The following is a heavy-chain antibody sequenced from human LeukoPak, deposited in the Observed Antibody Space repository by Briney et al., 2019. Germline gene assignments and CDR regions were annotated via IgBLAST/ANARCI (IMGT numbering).Heavy chain of an antibody. Sequence: GGSLRLSCAVSGFIFSSSAMSWVRQAPGKGLEWVLAISGGGDDTSYADSARGRFTVSRDNSKNTLYLQMNSLRAEDTAVYYCARGRPHGNDYWGQGTLVTVSS. CDR2: ISGGGDDT. J-gene: IGHJ4*02. D-gene: IGHD4-23*01. CDR1: GFIFSSSA. V-gene: IGHV3-23*01. CDR3: ARGRPHGNDY.